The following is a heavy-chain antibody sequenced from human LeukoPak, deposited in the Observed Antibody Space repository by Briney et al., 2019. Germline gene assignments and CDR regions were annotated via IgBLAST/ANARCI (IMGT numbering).Heavy chain of an antibody. CDR2: IKQDGSEK. J-gene: IGHJ4*02. CDR3: AFPGDYGPFDY. CDR1: GFTFSSYW. Sequence: GGSLRLSCAASGFTFSSYWMSWVRQAPGKGLEGVANIKQDGSEKYYVDSVKGRFTISRDNAKNSLYLQMNSMRAEDTAVYYCAFPGDYGPFDYWGQGTLVTVSS. V-gene: IGHV3-7*01. D-gene: IGHD4-17*01.